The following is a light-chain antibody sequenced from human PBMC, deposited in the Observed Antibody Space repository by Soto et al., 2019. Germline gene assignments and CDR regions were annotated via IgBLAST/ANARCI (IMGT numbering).Light chain of an antibody. V-gene: IGKV3-20*01. CDR2: GAS. J-gene: IGKJ1*01. CDR3: QQYGSSPRT. CDR1: ESVSSVY. Sequence: EVVLTQSPGTLSLSPGERATLPCRASESVSSVYLAWYQQRPGQAPRLLMYGASSRATGTPERFSGGGSGTDFTLTISRLEPEDFAVYYCQQYGSSPRTFGQGTKVDIK.